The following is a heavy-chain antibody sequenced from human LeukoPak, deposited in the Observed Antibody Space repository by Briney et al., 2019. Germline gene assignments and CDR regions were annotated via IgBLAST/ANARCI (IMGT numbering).Heavy chain of an antibody. D-gene: IGHD2-8*01. CDR3: AREDRYARDY. CDR1: GFTFSSYG. V-gene: IGHV3-30*02. CDR2: IRYDGSNK. Sequence: PGGSLRLSCAASGFTFSSYGMHWVRQAPGKGLEWVAFIRYDGSNKYYADSVKGRFTISRDNSKNTLYLQMNSLRAEDTAVYYCAREDRYARDYWGQGTLVTVSS. J-gene: IGHJ4*02.